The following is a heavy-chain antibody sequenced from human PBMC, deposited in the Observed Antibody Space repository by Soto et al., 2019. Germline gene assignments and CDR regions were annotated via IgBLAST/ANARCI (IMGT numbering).Heavy chain of an antibody. CDR1: GGTFSSYA. D-gene: IGHD3-22*01. CDR3: ASSITMIVVVSYGMDV. CDR2: IIPIFGTA. J-gene: IGHJ6*02. Sequence: QVQLVQSGAEVKKPGSSVKVSCKASGGTFSSYAISWVRQAPGQGLEWMGGIIPIFGTANYAQKFQGRVTINADESTSTAYMELSSLRSEDTAVYYCASSITMIVVVSYGMDVWGQGTTVTVSS. V-gene: IGHV1-69*01.